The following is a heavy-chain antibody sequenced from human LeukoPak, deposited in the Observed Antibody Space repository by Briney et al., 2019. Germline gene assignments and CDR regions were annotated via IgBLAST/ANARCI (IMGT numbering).Heavy chain of an antibody. V-gene: IGHV4-4*02. CDR2: TLHSGDT. CDR1: GGSISSGNW. CDR3: TRNGDSSSVVY. Sequence: SETLSLTCAVSGGSISSGNWWSWIRQPPGKGLEWLGETLHSGDTVYNPPLKSRITISVDNSKNQFSLKLTSVTAADTAVYFCTRNGDSSSVVYWGQGTLVTVSS. J-gene: IGHJ4*02. D-gene: IGHD2-15*01.